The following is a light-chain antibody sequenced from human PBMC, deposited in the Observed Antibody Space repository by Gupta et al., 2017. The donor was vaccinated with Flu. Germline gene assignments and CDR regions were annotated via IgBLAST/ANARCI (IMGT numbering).Light chain of an antibody. Sequence: EIVLTQSPGTLSLSPGERATLSCRACQTISSNYLAWYQQKRGQAPRLLIHGASSRATGIPDRFSGSGSGTDFTLTISRLEPEDFAVYYCQQYARSPRTFGQGTRVEIK. V-gene: IGKV3-20*01. CDR1: QTISSNY. CDR2: GAS. CDR3: QQYARSPRT. J-gene: IGKJ1*01.